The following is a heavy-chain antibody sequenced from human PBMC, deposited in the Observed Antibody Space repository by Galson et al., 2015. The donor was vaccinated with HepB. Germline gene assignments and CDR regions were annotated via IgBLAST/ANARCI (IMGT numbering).Heavy chain of an antibody. CDR2: IWYDGSNK. D-gene: IGHD3-10*01. Sequence: SLRLSCAASGFTFSSYGMHWVRQAPGKGLEWVAVIWYDGSNKYYADSVKGRFTISRDNSKNTLYLQMNSLRAEDTAVYYCARGGFWLLVRGDNFDYWGQGTLVTVSS. J-gene: IGHJ4*02. CDR3: ARGGFWLLVRGDNFDY. CDR1: GFTFSSYG. V-gene: IGHV3-33*08.